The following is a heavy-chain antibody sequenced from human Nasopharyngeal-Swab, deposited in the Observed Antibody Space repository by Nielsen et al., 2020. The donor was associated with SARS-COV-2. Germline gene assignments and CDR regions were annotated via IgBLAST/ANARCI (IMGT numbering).Heavy chain of an antibody. CDR2: INTNTGNP. J-gene: IGHJ3*02. Sequence: VSCYAPGVTLTSYAMNWVRQAPGQGLEWMGWINTNTGNPTYAQGFTGRFVFSLDTSVSTAYLQISSLKAEDTAVYYCARDGPYYYDSSGHDAFDIWGQGTMVTVSS. D-gene: IGHD3-22*01. CDR3: ARDGPYYYDSSGHDAFDI. CDR1: GVTLTSYA. V-gene: IGHV7-4-1*02.